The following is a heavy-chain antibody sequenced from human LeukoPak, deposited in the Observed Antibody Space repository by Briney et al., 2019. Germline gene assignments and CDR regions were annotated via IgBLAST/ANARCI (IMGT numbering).Heavy chain of an antibody. J-gene: IGHJ4*02. Sequence: GGSLRLSCAPSGFTFSSYSMHWVRQAPGKGLEWVSYISSRSGLIQYADSVKGRFTISRDNAKNSLYLQMNSLRDEDTAVYYCARGGIYGSENAYWGQGTLVTVSS. CDR3: ARGGIYGSENAY. V-gene: IGHV3-48*02. CDR1: GFTFSSYS. CDR2: ISSRSGLI. D-gene: IGHD3-10*01.